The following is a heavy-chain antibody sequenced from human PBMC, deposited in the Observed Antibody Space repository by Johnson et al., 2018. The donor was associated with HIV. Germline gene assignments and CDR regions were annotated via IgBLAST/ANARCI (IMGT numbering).Heavy chain of an antibody. CDR1: GFTFSSYG. D-gene: IGHD1-7*01. Sequence: EVQLVESGGGLVQPGRSLRLSCAASGFTFSSYGMHWVRQAPGKGLEWVSVIYSGGSTYYADSVKGRFTISRDNSKNTLYLQMNSLRAEDTAVYYCARARDWNYGDIWGQGTMVTVSS. CDR3: ARARDWNYGDI. V-gene: IGHV3-66*02. CDR2: IYSGGST. J-gene: IGHJ3*02.